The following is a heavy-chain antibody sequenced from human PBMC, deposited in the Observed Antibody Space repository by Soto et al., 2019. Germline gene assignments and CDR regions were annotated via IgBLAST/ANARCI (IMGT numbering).Heavy chain of an antibody. J-gene: IGHJ4*02. D-gene: IGHD5-12*01. CDR2: IYHSGST. V-gene: IGHV4-30-2*01. CDR1: GGSISSGGYS. CDR3: ARASGWLPNFDY. Sequence: SETLSLTCAVSGGSISSGGYSWSWIRQPPGKGLEWIGYIYHSGSTYYNPSLKSRVTISVDRSKNQFSLKLSSVTAADTAVYYCARASGWLPNFDYWGQGTLVTVSS.